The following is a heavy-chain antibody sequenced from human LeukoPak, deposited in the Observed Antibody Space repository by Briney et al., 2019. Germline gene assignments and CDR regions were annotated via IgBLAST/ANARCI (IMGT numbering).Heavy chain of an antibody. CDR2: IYSGNNT. D-gene: IGHD3-3*01. V-gene: IGHV3-66*01. J-gene: IGHJ5*02. Sequence: PGGSLRLSCAVSGFTVSNNYMSWVRQAPGKGPEWVSIIYSGNNTYHADSVKGRFTISRDNSRNTLHLQMNSLRAEDTAVYYCARGDFWSAYYNAWGQGTLVTVSS. CDR1: GFTVSNNY. CDR3: ARGDFWSAYYNA.